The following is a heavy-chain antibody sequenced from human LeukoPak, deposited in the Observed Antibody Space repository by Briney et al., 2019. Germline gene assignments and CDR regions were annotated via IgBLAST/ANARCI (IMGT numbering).Heavy chain of an antibody. CDR3: ARGATETTWWFDP. CDR1: GGSISSSSYY. CDR2: IYYSGST. V-gene: IGHV4-39*01. D-gene: IGHD1-7*01. Sequence: SETLSLTCTVSGGSISSSSYYWGWIRQPPGKGLEWIGSIYYSGSTYYNPSLKSRVTISVDTSKNQFSLKLSSVTAADTAAYYCARGATETTWWFDPWGQGTLVTVSS. J-gene: IGHJ5*02.